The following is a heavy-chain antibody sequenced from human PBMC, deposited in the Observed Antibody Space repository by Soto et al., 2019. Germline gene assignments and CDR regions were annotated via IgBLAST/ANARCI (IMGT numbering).Heavy chain of an antibody. CDR2: IYHSGST. Sequence: LSLTCAVSGGSISSGGYSWSWIRQPPGKGLEWIGYIYHSGSTYYNPSLKSRVTISVDRSKNQFSLKLSSVTAADTAVYYCASGGATDYGMDVWGQGTTVTISS. J-gene: IGHJ6*02. D-gene: IGHD3-16*01. CDR3: ASGGATDYGMDV. V-gene: IGHV4-30-2*01. CDR1: GGSISSGGYS.